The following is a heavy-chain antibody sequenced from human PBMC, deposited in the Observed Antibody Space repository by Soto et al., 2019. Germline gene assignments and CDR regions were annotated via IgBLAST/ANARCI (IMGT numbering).Heavy chain of an antibody. J-gene: IGHJ4*02. D-gene: IGHD3-3*01. CDR1: GFTFSSYG. CDR3: ARDSYYDFWSGYYYPDY. CDR2: IWYDGSNK. V-gene: IGHV3-33*01. Sequence: GGSLRLSCAASGFTFSSYGMHWVRQAPGKGLEWVAVIWYDGSNKYYADSVKGRFTISRDNSKNTLYLQMNSLRAEDTAVYYCARDSYYDFWSGYYYPDYWGQGTLVTVSS.